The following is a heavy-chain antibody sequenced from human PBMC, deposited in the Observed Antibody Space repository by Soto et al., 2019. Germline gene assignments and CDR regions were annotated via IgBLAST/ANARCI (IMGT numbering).Heavy chain of an antibody. Sequence: QVQLVQSGAEVKKPGSSVKVSCKAAGGTFSSYAISWVRQAPGQGLEWMGGIIPIFGTANYAQKFQGRVTITADKSTRTANMELSSLRSEDTAVYYCARGTLIAAASDAFDIWGQGTMVPVSS. CDR2: IIPIFGTA. CDR3: ARGTLIAAASDAFDI. J-gene: IGHJ3*02. V-gene: IGHV1-69*06. CDR1: GGTFSSYA. D-gene: IGHD6-13*01.